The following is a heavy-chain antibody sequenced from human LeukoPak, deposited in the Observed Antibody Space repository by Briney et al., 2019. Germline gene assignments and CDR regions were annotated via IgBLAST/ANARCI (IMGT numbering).Heavy chain of an antibody. D-gene: IGHD1-26*01. CDR2: ISSSSSYM. CDR1: GFTFSTYS. CDR3: VRDRGTYRPIDY. J-gene: IGHJ4*02. Sequence: GESLRLSCAASGFTFSTYSMNWVRQAPGKGLEWVSSISSSSSYMFYADSVKGRFTVSRDNAKNSLYLQMNSLRAEDTAIYYCVRDRGTYRPIDYWGQGTLVTVSS. V-gene: IGHV3-21*04.